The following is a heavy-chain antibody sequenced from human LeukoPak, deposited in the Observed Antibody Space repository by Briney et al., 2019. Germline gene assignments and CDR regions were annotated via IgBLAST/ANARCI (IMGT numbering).Heavy chain of an antibody. CDR1: GGSFSGYY. D-gene: IGHD6-19*01. CDR3: ARQLFRQWPEYFQH. J-gene: IGHJ1*01. CDR2: INHSGST. V-gene: IGHV4-34*01. Sequence: SETLSLTCAVYGGSFSGYYWSWIRHPPGKGLEWIGEINHSGSTNYNPSLKSRVTISVDTSKNQFSLKLSSVTAADTAVYYCARQLFRQWPEYFQHWGQGTLVTVSS.